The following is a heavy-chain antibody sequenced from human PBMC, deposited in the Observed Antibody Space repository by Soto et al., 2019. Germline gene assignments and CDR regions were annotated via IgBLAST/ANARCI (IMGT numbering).Heavy chain of an antibody. CDR2: IDPKSGDT. CDR1: AYSFTGHY. CDR3: ARDYDKSGYDYFDP. J-gene: IGHJ5*02. D-gene: IGHD3-22*01. V-gene: IGHV1-2*02. Sequence: GASVKVSCKASAYSFTGHYLHWVRQAPGQGLEWMGWIDPKSGDTKYAPKFQDRVTMTSATSISTAYMDLTNLRYDDTAVYYCARDYDKSGYDYFDPWGQGTLVTVS.